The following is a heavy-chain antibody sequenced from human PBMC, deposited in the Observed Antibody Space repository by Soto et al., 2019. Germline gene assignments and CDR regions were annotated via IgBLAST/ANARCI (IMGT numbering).Heavy chain of an antibody. CDR3: ARAGYSYGTGAFDI. CDR1: GFTVSSNY. D-gene: IGHD5-18*01. V-gene: IGHV3-66*01. Sequence: EVQLVESGVGLVQPGGSLRLSCAASGFTVSSNYMSWVRQAPGKGLEWVSVIYSGGSTYYADSVKGRFTISRDNSKNTLSLQMNSLRAEDTAVYYCARAGYSYGTGAFDIWGQGTMVTVSS. J-gene: IGHJ3*02. CDR2: IYSGGST.